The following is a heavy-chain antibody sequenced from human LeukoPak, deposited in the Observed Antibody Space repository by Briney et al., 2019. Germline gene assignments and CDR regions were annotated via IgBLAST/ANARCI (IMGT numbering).Heavy chain of an antibody. CDR1: GGSISSYY. J-gene: IGHJ5*02. CDR3: ARHGLIAVAGTGWFDP. V-gene: IGHV4-59*08. D-gene: IGHD6-19*01. CDR2: IYYSGST. Sequence: SETLSLTCTVSGGSISSYYWSWLRQPPGKGLEWIGYIYYSGSTNYNPSLKSRVTISVDTSKNQFSLKLSSVTAADTAVYYCARHGLIAVAGTGWFDPWGQGTLVTVSS.